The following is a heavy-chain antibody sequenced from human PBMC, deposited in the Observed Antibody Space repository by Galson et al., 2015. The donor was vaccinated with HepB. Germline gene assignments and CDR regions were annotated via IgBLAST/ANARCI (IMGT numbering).Heavy chain of an antibody. CDR2: ISDTGGST. D-gene: IGHD4-11*01. Sequence: SLRLSCAASGFTFSSDAMSWVRQAPGKGLEWVSGISDTGGSTYYADSVKGRFTISRDNSKNTLYLQINSLRAEDTALYYCAKATGRYSDYPFDFWGQGTLVTVSS. CDR3: AKATGRYSDYPFDF. V-gene: IGHV3-23*01. CDR1: GFTFSSDA. J-gene: IGHJ4*02.